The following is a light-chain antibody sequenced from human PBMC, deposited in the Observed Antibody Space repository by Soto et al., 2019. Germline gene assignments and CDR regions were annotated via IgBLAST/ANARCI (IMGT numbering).Light chain of an antibody. CDR2: DVS. J-gene: IGLJ1*01. Sequence: QSALTQPASVSGSPGQSITFSCTGTSSDVGGYNYVSWYQQHPGKAPKLMIYDVSNRPSGVSNRFSGSKSGNTASLTISGLQAEDEADYYCSSYTSSSPGVFGTGTKLTVL. CDR3: SSYTSSSPGV. V-gene: IGLV2-14*01. CDR1: SSDVGGYNY.